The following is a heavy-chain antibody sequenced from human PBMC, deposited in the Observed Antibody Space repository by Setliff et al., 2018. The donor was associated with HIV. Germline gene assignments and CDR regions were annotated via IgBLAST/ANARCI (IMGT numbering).Heavy chain of an antibody. Sequence: ASVKFSCKASGYTFTSYFLHWVRQAPGQGLEWMGIINPNDGATTYAQNFEGRVTMTRDTSTNTVYMELRSLTSEDTAVFYCAREYHIEATYTRLANYFDSWGQGTLVTSPQ. V-gene: IGHV1-46*01. J-gene: IGHJ4*02. CDR1: GYTFTSYF. CDR2: INPNDGAT. D-gene: IGHD6-19*01. CDR3: AREYHIEATYTRLANYFDS.